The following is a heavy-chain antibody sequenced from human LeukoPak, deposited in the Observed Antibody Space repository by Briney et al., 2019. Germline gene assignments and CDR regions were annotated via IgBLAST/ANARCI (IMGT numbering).Heavy chain of an antibody. CDR3: ATSLGPLTEY. V-gene: IGHV3-21*01. Sequence: GGSLRLSCAASGFTFSNYKMNWVRQAPGKGLEWVSSISSGSSSIYYADSVKGRFTISRDNAKNSLYLQMNSLRAEDTAVYYCATSLGPLTEYWGQGTLVTVSS. J-gene: IGHJ4*02. D-gene: IGHD7-27*01. CDR1: GFTFSNYK. CDR2: ISSGSSSI.